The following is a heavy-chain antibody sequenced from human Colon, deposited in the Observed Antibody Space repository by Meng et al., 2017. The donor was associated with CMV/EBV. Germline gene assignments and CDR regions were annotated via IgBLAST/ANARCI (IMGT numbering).Heavy chain of an antibody. V-gene: IGHV3-21*01. CDR2: ITSTSTYR. CDR3: AREGGYDTALDY. J-gene: IGHJ4*02. D-gene: IGHD3-22*01. Sequence: CTASGFTFSSYTLNWVRQAPGKGLEWVSSITSTSTYRHYADSLKGRFTISRDNAKSSLYLQMNSLRAEDTAVYYCAREGGYDTALDYWGQGTLVTVSS. CDR1: GFTFSSYT.